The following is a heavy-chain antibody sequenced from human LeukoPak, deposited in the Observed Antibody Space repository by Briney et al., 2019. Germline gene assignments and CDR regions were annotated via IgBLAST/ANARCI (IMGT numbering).Heavy chain of an antibody. D-gene: IGHD3-22*01. CDR2: INHSGST. J-gene: IGHJ4*02. CDR1: GGSFSGYY. Sequence: PSETLSLTCAVYGGSFSGYYWSWIRQPPGKGLEWIGEINHSGSTNYNPSLKSRVTISVETSKNQFSLKLSSVTAADTAVYYCARGSGTKDYYDSSGYYLYWGQGTLVTVSS. V-gene: IGHV4-34*01. CDR3: ARGSGTKDYYDSSGYYLY.